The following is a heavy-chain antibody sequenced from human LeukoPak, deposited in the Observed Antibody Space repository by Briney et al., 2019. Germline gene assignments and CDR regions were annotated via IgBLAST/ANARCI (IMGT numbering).Heavy chain of an antibody. CDR3: ARRGGSGHEFGYDY. CDR2: INTGNGDT. V-gene: IGHV1-3*04. CDR1: GYTFTTYA. D-gene: IGHD5-12*01. J-gene: IGHJ4*02. Sequence: ASVKVSCKPSGYTFTTYALHWVRQAPGQRLEWMGWINTGNGDTGYSQQFQGRVTITRDTSASTAYMELSSLRSEDTAVYYCARRGGSGHEFGYDYWGQGTLVTVSS.